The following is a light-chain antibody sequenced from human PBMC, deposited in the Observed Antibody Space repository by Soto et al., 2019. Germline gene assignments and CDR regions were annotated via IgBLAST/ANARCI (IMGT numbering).Light chain of an antibody. V-gene: IGKV3-20*01. CDR1: QSVSSDS. Sequence: EIVLTQSPGTLSLSPGERATLSCRASQSVSSDSLAWYQQTPGQAPRLLIYGASSRATGIPDRFSGSGSGTDFTLTISRLEPEDFAVYYCHRYGSSPTFGGGTKVEIK. J-gene: IGKJ4*01. CDR3: HRYGSSPT. CDR2: GAS.